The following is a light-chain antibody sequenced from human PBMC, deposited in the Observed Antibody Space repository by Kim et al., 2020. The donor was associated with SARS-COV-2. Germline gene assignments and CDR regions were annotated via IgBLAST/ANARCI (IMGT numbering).Light chain of an antibody. CDR1: SSDVVSYHR. V-gene: IGLV2-18*02. CDR3: CSYTSSNTLYV. Sequence: QSFTRPFPGPSSDVVSYHRLSWYHRPPGTAPKLMIYEVSKRPSGVPDRFSGSKSGNTASLTISGLQAEDEADYYCCSYTSSNTLYVFGPGTKVTVL. CDR2: EVS. J-gene: IGLJ1*01.